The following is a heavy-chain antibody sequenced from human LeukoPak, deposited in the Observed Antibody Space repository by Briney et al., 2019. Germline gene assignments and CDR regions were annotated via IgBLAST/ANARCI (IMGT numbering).Heavy chain of an antibody. J-gene: IGHJ4*02. D-gene: IGHD1-26*01. CDR3: ARDSLYSGSYSTLDF. Sequence: GGSLRLSCAASGFTFSGYWMSWVRQAPGKGLEWVANIQEDGSGKHYVDSVKGRFTISRDNAKSSLYLQINSLKAEDTAVYYCARDSLYSGSYSTLDFWGQGTLVTVSS. CDR1: GFTFSGYW. V-gene: IGHV3-7*01. CDR2: IQEDGSGK.